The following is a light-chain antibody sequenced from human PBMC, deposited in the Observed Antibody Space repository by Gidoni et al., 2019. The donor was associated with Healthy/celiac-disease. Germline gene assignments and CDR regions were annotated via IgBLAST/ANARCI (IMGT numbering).Light chain of an antibody. Sequence: DIQMTQSPSTLSASVGDRVTITCRASQSISSWLAWYQQKPGKAPKLLIYDASNRDSGIPARFSGSGSGTEFTLTISSLEPEDFAAYYCQQYSNWQTFGQGTKVEIK. CDR1: QSISSW. J-gene: IGKJ1*01. V-gene: IGKV1-5*01. CDR2: DAS. CDR3: QQYSNWQT.